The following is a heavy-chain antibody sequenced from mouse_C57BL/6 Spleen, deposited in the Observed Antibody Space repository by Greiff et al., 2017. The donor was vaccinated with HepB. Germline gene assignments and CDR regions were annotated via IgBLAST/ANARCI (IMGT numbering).Heavy chain of an antibody. Sequence: VQLQQSVAELVRPGASVKLSCTASGFNIKNTYMHWVKQRPEQGLEWIGRIDPANGNTKYAPKFQGKATITAEKSSNTAYLQLSSLTSEDTAIYYCARECYYYGSSYDWYFDVWGTGTTVTVSS. CDR2: IDPANGNT. CDR1: GFNIKNTY. J-gene: IGHJ1*03. CDR3: ARECYYYGSSYDWYFDV. V-gene: IGHV14-3*01. D-gene: IGHD1-1*01.